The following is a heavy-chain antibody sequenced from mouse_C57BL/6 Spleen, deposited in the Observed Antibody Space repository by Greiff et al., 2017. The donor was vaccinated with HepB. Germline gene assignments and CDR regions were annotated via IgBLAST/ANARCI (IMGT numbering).Heavy chain of an antibody. Sequence: EVQWVESGGGLVKPGGSLKLSCAASGFTFSDYGMHWVRKAPEKGLEWVAYISSGSSTIYYADTVKGRFTISRDNAKNTLFLQMTSLRSEDTAMYYCSRRPYYGSSPAWFAYWGQGTLVTVSA. V-gene: IGHV5-17*01. CDR2: ISSGSSTI. D-gene: IGHD1-1*01. CDR3: SRRPYYGSSPAWFAY. J-gene: IGHJ3*01. CDR1: GFTFSDYG.